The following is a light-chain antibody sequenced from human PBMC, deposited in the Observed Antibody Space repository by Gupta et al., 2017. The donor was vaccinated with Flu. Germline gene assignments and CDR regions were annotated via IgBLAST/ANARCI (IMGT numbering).Light chain of an antibody. CDR3: QVWDTTSDHPV. J-gene: IGLJ3*02. CDR1: KIGSKS. V-gene: IGLV3-21*02. Sequence: GGTATLTGGGGKIGSKSLDWYQQRPGRAPVLVVYDDSDRPSGVPDRFSGSNSGNTATLSISRVEAGDEAAYYCQVWDTTSDHPVFGGGTKLTVL. CDR2: DDS.